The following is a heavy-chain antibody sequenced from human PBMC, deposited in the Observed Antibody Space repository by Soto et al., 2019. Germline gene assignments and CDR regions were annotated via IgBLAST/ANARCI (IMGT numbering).Heavy chain of an antibody. V-gene: IGHV4-39*01. CDR3: ARHWLIYYRSDY. Sequence: SETLSLTCTVSGGSISSSDYYWGWIRQPPGKGLEWIGCIYHTGSTYYNPSLKSRVTVSVDTSKNQFSLKLSSVTAADTAVYYCARHWLIYYRSDYWGQGTLVT. CDR2: IYHTGST. D-gene: IGHD3-10*01. CDR1: GGSISSSDYY. J-gene: IGHJ4*02.